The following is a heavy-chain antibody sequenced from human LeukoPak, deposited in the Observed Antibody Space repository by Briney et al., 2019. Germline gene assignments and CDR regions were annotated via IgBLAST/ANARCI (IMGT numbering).Heavy chain of an antibody. D-gene: IGHD3-10*01. CDR1: GGSISSSSYY. CDR2: IYYSGST. Sequence: PSETLSLTCTVSGGSISSSSYYWGWIRQPPGKGLEWIGSIYYSGSTYYNPSLKSRVTISVDTSKNQFSLKLSSATAADTAVYYCARDMESRVLLWFGESMGDPGVESPSAPYYFDYWGQGTLVTVSS. V-gene: IGHV4-39*07. J-gene: IGHJ4*02. CDR3: ARDMESRVLLWFGESMGDPGVESPSAPYYFDY.